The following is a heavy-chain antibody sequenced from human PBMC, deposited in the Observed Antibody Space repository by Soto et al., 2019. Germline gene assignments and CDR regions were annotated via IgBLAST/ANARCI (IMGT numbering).Heavy chain of an antibody. Sequence: QVHLVQSGAEVKNPGASVKVSCKGSGYDFTTYGITWVRQAPGQGLEWMAWISAHNGNTNYAPNLQGRVTVTRDTSTSTAYIELSSLRSDDTAVYYCARGRYGDYWGQGALVTVSS. D-gene: IGHD1-1*01. CDR3: ARGRYGDY. CDR2: ISAHNGNT. CDR1: GYDFTTYG. V-gene: IGHV1-18*01. J-gene: IGHJ4*02.